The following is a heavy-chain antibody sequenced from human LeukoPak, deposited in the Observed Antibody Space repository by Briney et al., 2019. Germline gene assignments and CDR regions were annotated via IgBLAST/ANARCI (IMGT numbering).Heavy chain of an antibody. V-gene: IGHV4-34*01. Sequence: PSETLSLACAVYGGSFSGYYWSWIRQPPGKGLEWIGEINHSGSTNYNPSLKSRVTISVDTSKNQFSLKLSSVTAADTAVYYCARTSGVDYCSSTSCYYDYWGRGTLVTVSS. CDR2: INHSGST. J-gene: IGHJ4*02. CDR3: ARTSGVDYCSSTSCYYDY. D-gene: IGHD2-2*01. CDR1: GGSFSGYY.